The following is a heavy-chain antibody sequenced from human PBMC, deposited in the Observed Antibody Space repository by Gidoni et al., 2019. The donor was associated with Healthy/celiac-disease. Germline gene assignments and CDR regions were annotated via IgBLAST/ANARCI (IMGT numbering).Heavy chain of an antibody. CDR1: GFPFRSYG. J-gene: IGHJ4*02. V-gene: IGHV3-30*18. Sequence: QVQLVESGGGVVQPGRSLRLSCAASGFPFRSYGMHWVRQAPGKGLEWVAVISYDGSNKYYADSVKGRFTISRDNSKNTLYLQMNSLRAEDTAVYYCAKGHDIVVVVAALDYWGQGTLVTVSS. CDR2: ISYDGSNK. CDR3: AKGHDIVVVVAALDY. D-gene: IGHD2-15*01.